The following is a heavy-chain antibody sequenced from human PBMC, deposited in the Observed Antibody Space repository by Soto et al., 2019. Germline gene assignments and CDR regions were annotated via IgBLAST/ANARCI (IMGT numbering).Heavy chain of an antibody. D-gene: IGHD2-15*01. CDR3: ARVLLLVPPNDAFDI. J-gene: IGHJ3*02. Sequence: EVQLVESGGDLVQPGGSLRLSCVASGFTVSSSYMSWVRQAPGKGLECVSVIYAGGSTHNADSVKGRFSISRDNSKNTLYLQMISLRAEDTAVYYCARVLLLVPPNDAFDIWGQGTMVSVSS. CDR1: GFTVSSSY. CDR2: IYAGGST. V-gene: IGHV3-66*01.